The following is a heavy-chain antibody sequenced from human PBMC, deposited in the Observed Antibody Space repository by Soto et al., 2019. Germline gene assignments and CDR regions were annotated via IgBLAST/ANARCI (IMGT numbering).Heavy chain of an antibody. J-gene: IGHJ6*02. CDR1: GYSFTSYW. Sequence: GESLKISCKGSGYSFTSYWISWVRQMPGKGLEWMARIDPSDSYTSYSPSFQGHVTISADKSISTAYLQWSSLKASDTAFYYCARSNQLLFEGYGMDVWGQGTTVTVSS. D-gene: IGHD2-2*01. CDR3: ARSNQLLFEGYGMDV. V-gene: IGHV5-10-1*01. CDR2: IDPSDSYT.